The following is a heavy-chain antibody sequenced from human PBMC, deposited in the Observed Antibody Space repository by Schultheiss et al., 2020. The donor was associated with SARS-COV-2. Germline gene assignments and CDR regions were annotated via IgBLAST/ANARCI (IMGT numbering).Heavy chain of an antibody. V-gene: IGHV4-38-2*01. CDR3: ARGEEGGVPYSSGFFAYFDY. CDR2: INHSGST. J-gene: IGHJ4*02. D-gene: IGHD3-22*01. Sequence: SETLSLTCAVSGYSISSGYSWGWIRQPPGKGLEWIGEINHSGSTNYNPSLKSRVTISVDTSKNQFSLKLSSVTAADTAVYYCARGEEGGVPYSSGFFAYFDYWGQGTLVTVSS. CDR1: GYSISSGYS.